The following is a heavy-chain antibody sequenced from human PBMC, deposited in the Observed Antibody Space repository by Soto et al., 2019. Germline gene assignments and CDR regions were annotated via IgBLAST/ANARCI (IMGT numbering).Heavy chain of an antibody. D-gene: IGHD6-19*01. Sequence: SETLSLTCTVSGGSINSFYCSWIRHPPGKGLEWIGSIYYSGSTYYNPSLKSRVTISVDTSKNQFSLKLSSVTAADTAVYYCARSSTAKANWFDPWGQGTLVTVSS. CDR1: GGSINSFY. CDR2: IYYSGST. V-gene: IGHV4-59*05. J-gene: IGHJ5*02. CDR3: ARSSTAKANWFDP.